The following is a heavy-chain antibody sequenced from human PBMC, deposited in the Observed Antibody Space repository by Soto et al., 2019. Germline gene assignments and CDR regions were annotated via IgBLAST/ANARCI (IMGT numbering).Heavy chain of an antibody. Sequence: GGSLRLSCAASGFTFSSHSISWVRQAPGKGLEWLSYISSSSTIIIYADSVKGRFTISRDNAKNSVYLQMSSLRDEDTAVYYCARGYRSGTYYRWGQGTLVTVSS. D-gene: IGHD3-10*01. CDR1: GFTFSSHS. CDR2: ISSSSTII. CDR3: ARGYRSGTYYR. J-gene: IGHJ4*02. V-gene: IGHV3-48*02.